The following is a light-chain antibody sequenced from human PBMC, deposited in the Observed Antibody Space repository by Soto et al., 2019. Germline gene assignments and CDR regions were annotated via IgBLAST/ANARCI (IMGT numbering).Light chain of an antibody. V-gene: IGKV1-5*01. J-gene: IGKJ2*01. Sequence: DIQMTQSPSTLSASVGDRVTITCRASQSISSWLAWYQQKPGKAPKLLIYDASSLESGVPSRFSVSGSGTEFTLTISSLQPDDFATYYCQQYNSYSLSTFGQGTKLEIK. CDR1: QSISSW. CDR3: QQYNSYSLST. CDR2: DAS.